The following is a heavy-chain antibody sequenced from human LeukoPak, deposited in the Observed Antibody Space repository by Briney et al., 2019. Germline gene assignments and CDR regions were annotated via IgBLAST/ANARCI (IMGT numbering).Heavy chain of an antibody. V-gene: IGHV1-46*01. CDR3: ARVDRYCSSTSCSTFYFDY. D-gene: IGHD2-2*01. CDR1: GGTFSSYA. CDR2: INPSGGST. Sequence: ASVKVSCKASGGTFSSYAISWVRQAPGQGLEWMGIINPSGGSTSYAQKFQGRVTMTRDTSTSTVYMELSSLRSEDTAVYYCARVDRYCSSTSCSTFYFDYWGQGTLVTVSS. J-gene: IGHJ4*02.